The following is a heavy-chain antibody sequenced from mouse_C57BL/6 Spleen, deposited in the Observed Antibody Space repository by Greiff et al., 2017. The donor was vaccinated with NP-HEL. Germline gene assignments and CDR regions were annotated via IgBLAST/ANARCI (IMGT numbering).Heavy chain of an antibody. V-gene: IGHV7-3*01. J-gene: IGHJ3*01. CDR3: ARSYGYDGRFAY. CDR2: IRNKANGYTT. CDR1: GFTFTDYY. D-gene: IGHD2-2*01. Sequence: EVKLMESGGGLVQPGGSLRLSCAASGFTFTDYYMSWVRQPPGKALEWLGFIRNKANGYTTEYSASVKGRFTISRDNSQSILYLQMNALRAEDSATYYCARSYGYDGRFAYWGQGTLVTVSA.